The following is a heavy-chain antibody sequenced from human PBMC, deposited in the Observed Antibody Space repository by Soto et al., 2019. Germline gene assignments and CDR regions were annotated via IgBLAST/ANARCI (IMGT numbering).Heavy chain of an antibody. CDR2: IWYDGSNK. D-gene: IGHD4-17*01. V-gene: IGHV3-33*01. CDR1: GFTFSSYG. J-gene: IGHJ4*02. Sequence: PGGSLRLSCAASGFTFSSYGMHWVRQAPGKGLEWVAVIWYDGSNKYYADSVKGRFTISRDNSKNTLYLQMNSLRAEDTAVYYCARDPITTVTDFDYWGQGTLVTSPQ. CDR3: ARDPITTVTDFDY.